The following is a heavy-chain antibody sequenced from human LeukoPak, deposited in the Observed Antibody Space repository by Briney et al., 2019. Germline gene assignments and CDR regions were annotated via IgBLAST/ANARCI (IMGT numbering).Heavy chain of an antibody. D-gene: IGHD5-18*01. V-gene: IGHV3-30*02. CDR1: GFTFSSYG. CDR3: ARGGGYSYGYGFDY. Sequence: GGSLRLSCAASGFTFSSYGMHWVRQAPGKGLEWVAFIRYDGSNKYYADSVKGRFTISRDNAKNSLYLQMNSLRAEDTAVYYCARGGGYSYGYGFDYWGQGTLVTVSS. J-gene: IGHJ4*02. CDR2: IRYDGSNK.